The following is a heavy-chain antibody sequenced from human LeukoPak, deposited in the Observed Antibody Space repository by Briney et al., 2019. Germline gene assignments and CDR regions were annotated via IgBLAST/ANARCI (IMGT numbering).Heavy chain of an antibody. V-gene: IGHV4-39*01. Sequence: ASETLSLTCTVSGGSISGSSYYWGWIRQPPGKGLEWIGSIYYSGSTYYNPSLKSRVTISVDTSKNQFSLKLSSVTAADTAMYYCARPPYCNGGSCYSGWFDPWGQGTLVTVSS. CDR3: ARPPYCNGGSCYSGWFDP. D-gene: IGHD2-15*01. CDR1: GGSISGSSYY. CDR2: IYYSGST. J-gene: IGHJ5*02.